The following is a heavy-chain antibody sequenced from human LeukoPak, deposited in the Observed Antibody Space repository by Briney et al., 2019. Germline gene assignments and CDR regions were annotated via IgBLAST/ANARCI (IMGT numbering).Heavy chain of an antibody. CDR2: INHSGST. V-gene: IGHV4-34*01. D-gene: IGHD5-18*01. CDR3: ARRRYSYGY. J-gene: IGHJ4*02. Sequence: SETLSLTCAVYGGSFSGYYWSWIRQTPGKGLEWIGEINHSGSTNYNPSLKSRVTISVDTSKNQFSLKLSSVTAADTAVYYCARRRYSYGYWGQGTLVTVSS. CDR1: GGSFSGYY.